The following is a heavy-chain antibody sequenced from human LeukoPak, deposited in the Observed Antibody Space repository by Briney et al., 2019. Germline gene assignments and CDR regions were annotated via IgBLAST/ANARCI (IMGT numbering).Heavy chain of an antibody. D-gene: IGHD3-10*01. V-gene: IGHV4-61*02. CDR3: ARVLDYYASGAYGFDY. CDR1: GGSISSGSYY. Sequence: SETLSLTCTVSGGSISSGSYYWSWIRQPAGKGLEWIGRIYTSGSTFYNPSLKSRVTISVQTSENQFSLKLRSVTAADTAVYYCARVLDYYASGAYGFDYWGQGTLVTVSS. J-gene: IGHJ4*02. CDR2: IYTSGST.